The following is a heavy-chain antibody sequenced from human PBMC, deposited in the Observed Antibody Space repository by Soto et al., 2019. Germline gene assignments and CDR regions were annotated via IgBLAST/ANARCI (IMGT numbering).Heavy chain of an antibody. V-gene: IGHV4-59*01. CDR2: ISYSGST. D-gene: IGHD2-15*01. CDR1: GAPIRTYY. J-gene: IGHJ5*02. CDR3: ARDLKEYCSDGKCNWFDP. Sequence: PSETLSLTSTISGAPIRTYYWSWIRQPPGQRLEWIGYISYSGSTNYNPSLKSRVTISFDASKNEISLQVRSATAADAAVYYCARDLKEYCSDGKCNWFDPWGQGTLVTVS.